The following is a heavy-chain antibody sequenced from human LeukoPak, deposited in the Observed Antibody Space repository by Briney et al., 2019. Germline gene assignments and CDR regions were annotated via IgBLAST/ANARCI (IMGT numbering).Heavy chain of an antibody. CDR2: LNHDGST. D-gene: IGHD2-2*02. V-gene: IGHV4-34*01. CDR3: PRAPNEYQLLHPGAFDI. Sequence: SETLSLTCAVYGGSFNGYYWNWIRQPPGKGLEWIGELNHDGSTNSNPSLTSRVTISVDTSKNQFSLKLNSLTAADTAVYYCPRAPNEYQLLHPGAFDIWGQGTRVTVS. CDR1: GGSFNGYY. J-gene: IGHJ3*02.